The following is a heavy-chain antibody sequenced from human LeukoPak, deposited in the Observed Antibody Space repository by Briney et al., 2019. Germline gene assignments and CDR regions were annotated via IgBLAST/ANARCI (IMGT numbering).Heavy chain of an antibody. V-gene: IGHV5-51*01. CDR3: ARNRGDNTFDY. CDR1: GYNFSSYW. D-gene: IGHD3-10*01. J-gene: IGHJ4*02. Sequence: GESPKNSRKGSGYNFSSYWVLWVRQRPGKGLEWMGFIYPGESDTRYSPSFQGQVTISADKSISTAYLQWRSLKASDTAMYYCARNRGDNTFDYWGQGILVTVSS. CDR2: IYPGESDT.